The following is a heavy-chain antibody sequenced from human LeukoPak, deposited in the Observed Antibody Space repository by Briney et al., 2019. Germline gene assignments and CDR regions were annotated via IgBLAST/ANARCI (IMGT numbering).Heavy chain of an antibody. D-gene: IGHD1-26*01. CDR2: IKPYVIVI. Sequence: PGGSLRLSCAASGFTFSNYWMDWVRQAPGRGLEWVASIKPYVIVIYYGDSLKGRFTLSTHNTNNALHLQMNSLRAEDTPMYYCAKSGWDPWHWGQGSLGTVSS. J-gene: IGHJ4*02. CDR1: GFTFSNYW. CDR3: AKSGWDPWH. V-gene: IGHV3-7*02.